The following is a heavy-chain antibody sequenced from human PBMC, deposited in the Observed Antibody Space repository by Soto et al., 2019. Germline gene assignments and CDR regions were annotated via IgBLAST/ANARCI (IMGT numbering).Heavy chain of an antibody. V-gene: IGHV4-59*08. D-gene: IGHD3-10*01. CDR3: ARQGFGPLHGLVDV. CDR1: GGSISSYY. Sequence: QVQLQESGPGLVKPSETMSLSCTVSGGSISSYYWSWFRQSPGKRMEWIGYVHHSWGSSYNPSLQSCVAISLDASKSQFSLKVTSVTASEAAVYYCARQGFGPLHGLVDVWGQGTTVTVSS. CDR2: VHHSWGS. J-gene: IGHJ6*02.